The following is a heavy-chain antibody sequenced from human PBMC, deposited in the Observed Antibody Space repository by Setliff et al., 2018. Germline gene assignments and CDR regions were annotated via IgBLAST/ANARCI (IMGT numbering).Heavy chain of an antibody. CDR1: GYTFTSYA. Sequence: VASVKVSCKASGYTFTSYAFSWVRQAPGQGLEWMGWISAYNGNTNYAQKFQGRVTMTTDTSTSTAYMELRSLRSDDTAVYYCARVSEAAAAGFDYWGQGTLVTVSS. CDR2: ISAYNGNT. V-gene: IGHV1-18*01. D-gene: IGHD6-13*01. CDR3: ARVSEAAAAGFDY. J-gene: IGHJ4*02.